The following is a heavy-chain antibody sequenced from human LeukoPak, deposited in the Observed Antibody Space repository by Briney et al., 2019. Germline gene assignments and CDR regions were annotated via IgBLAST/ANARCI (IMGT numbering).Heavy chain of an antibody. V-gene: IGHV4-34*01. Sequence: SETLSLTCAVYGGSFSGYYWSWIRQPPGKGLEWIGEINHSGSTNYNPSLKSRVTISVDTSKNQFSLKLSSVTAADTAVYYCARGRDSSGYSYYYYGMDVWGQGTTVTVS. CDR2: INHSGST. D-gene: IGHD3-22*01. CDR3: ARGRDSSGYSYYYYGMDV. J-gene: IGHJ6*02. CDR1: GGSFSGYY.